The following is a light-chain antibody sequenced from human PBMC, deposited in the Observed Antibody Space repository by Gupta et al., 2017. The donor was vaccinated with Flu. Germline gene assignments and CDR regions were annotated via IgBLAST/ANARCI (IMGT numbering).Light chain of an antibody. Sequence: EVVLTQSPATLSLSPGERAVLACRASQSVSHSIAWYQQKRGQAPRLLMYDASRRADGIPARFSGSGSGTNFTLTISTREPEDFAGYYCQQRSDLPMYTFGQGTKLEIK. V-gene: IGKV3-11*01. J-gene: IGKJ2*01. CDR3: QQRSDLPMYT. CDR2: DAS. CDR1: QSVSHS.